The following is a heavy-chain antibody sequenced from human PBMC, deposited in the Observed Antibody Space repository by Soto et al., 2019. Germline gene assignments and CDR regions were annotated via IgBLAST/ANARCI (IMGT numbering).Heavy chain of an antibody. CDR1: GGSMRSYY. D-gene: IGHD3-3*01. CDR3: AGIGEEIYYGMDV. Sequence: QVQLQESGPGLVKPSKTLSLTCTVSGGSMRSYYWNWIRQPAGEGLEWIGRIYARGSTKYNPSLESRVTMFVDVSQNQFSLRLTSVTAADTAVYYCAGIGEEIYYGMDVWGQGTTVTVSS. V-gene: IGHV4-4*07. CDR2: IYARGST. J-gene: IGHJ6*02.